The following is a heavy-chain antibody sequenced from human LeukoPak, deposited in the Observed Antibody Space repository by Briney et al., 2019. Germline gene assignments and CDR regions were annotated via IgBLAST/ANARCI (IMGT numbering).Heavy chain of an antibody. Sequence: PGGSLRLSCAASGFTFSSYAMHWVRQAPGKGLEGVAVISYDGSNKYYADSVKGRFTISRDNSKNTLYLQMNSLRAEDTAVYYCASRGRSEYYDFWSGYHTDYYFDYWGQGTLVTVSS. CDR1: GFTFSSYA. CDR3: ASRGRSEYYDFWSGYHTDYYFDY. J-gene: IGHJ4*02. D-gene: IGHD3-3*01. V-gene: IGHV3-30-3*01. CDR2: ISYDGSNK.